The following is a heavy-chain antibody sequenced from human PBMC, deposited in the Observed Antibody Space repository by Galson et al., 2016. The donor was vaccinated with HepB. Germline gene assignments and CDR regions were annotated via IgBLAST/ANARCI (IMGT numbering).Heavy chain of an antibody. CDR3: AREETPTFDIAFAPAAPDS. Sequence: SLRLSCAASGFSFGDYWMTWVRQAPGKGLEWVANIKKDGSEKYYVDSVKGRFSISRDNDKKSLFLQMKSLRAEDTAVYYCAREETPTFDIAFAPAAPDSWGQGTLVTVSS. CDR2: IKKDGSEK. D-gene: IGHD2-15*01. CDR1: GFSFGDYW. V-gene: IGHV3-7*01. J-gene: IGHJ4*02.